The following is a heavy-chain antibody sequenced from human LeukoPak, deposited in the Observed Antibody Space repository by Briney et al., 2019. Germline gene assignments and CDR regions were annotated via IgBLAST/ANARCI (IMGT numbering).Heavy chain of an antibody. V-gene: IGHV3-53*05. D-gene: IGHD5-18*01. CDR2: IYRGGST. CDR3: AKAGRGYSYNDY. Sequence: GGSLRLSCAASGFTVSNNYMSWVRQAPGKGLEWVSLIYRGGSTYYADSVKGRFTISRDNNKNSLSLQMNSLRTEDTALYYCAKAGRGYSYNDYWGQGTLVTVSS. CDR1: GFTVSNNY. J-gene: IGHJ4*02.